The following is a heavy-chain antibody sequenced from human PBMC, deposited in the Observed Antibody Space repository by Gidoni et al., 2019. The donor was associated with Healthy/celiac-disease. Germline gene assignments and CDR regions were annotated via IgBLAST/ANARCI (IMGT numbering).Heavy chain of an antibody. Sequence: EVQLVESGGGLVKPGRSRRLSGTAAGFTFGDYAMSWFRQDPGKGLEWVGFIRSKAYGGTTEYASSVKCRFTISRDDSKSIAYLQMNSLKTEDTAVYYCTSNDFWSGYPFDYWGQGTLVTVSS. D-gene: IGHD3-3*01. CDR1: GFTFGDYA. CDR3: TSNDFWSGYPFDY. J-gene: IGHJ4*02. V-gene: IGHV3-49*05. CDR2: IRSKAYGGTT.